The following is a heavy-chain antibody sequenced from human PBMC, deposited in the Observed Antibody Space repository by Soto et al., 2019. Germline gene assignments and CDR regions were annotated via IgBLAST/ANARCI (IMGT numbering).Heavy chain of an antibody. V-gene: IGHV4-59*01. CDR1: GGSISSYY. D-gene: IGHD6-13*01. Sequence: SETLSLTCTVSGGSISSYYWSWIRQPPGKGLEWIGYIYYSGSTNYNPSLKSRVTISVDTSKNQFSLKLSSVTAADTAVYYCARAPRYSSSWYRGWFDPWGQGTLVTSPQ. CDR3: ARAPRYSSSWYRGWFDP. J-gene: IGHJ5*02. CDR2: IYYSGST.